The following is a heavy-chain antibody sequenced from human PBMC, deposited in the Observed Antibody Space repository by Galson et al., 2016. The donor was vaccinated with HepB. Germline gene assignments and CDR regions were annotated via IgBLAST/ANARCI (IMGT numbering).Heavy chain of an antibody. CDR3: ARDRLTSVTRHWTGTTYSYYGMDV. CDR1: GFMFSGYG. J-gene: IGHJ6*02. V-gene: IGHV3-7*03. D-gene: IGHD1-14*01. Sequence: SLRLSCAASGFMFSGYGMHWVRQAPGKGLAWVANIKQDGSEKYYVDSVKGRFTISRDNARNSLYLQVNGLRADDTAVYYCARDRLTSVTRHWTGTTYSYYGMDVWGQGTTVTVSS. CDR2: IKQDGSEK.